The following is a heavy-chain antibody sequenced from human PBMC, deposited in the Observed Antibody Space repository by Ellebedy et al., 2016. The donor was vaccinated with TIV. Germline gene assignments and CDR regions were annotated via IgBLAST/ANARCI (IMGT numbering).Heavy chain of an antibody. CDR2: ISSSSSTI. CDR1: GFTFSSYN. Sequence: PGGSLRLSCAASGFTFSSYNMNWVRQAPGKGLEWVSYISSSSSTIYYADSVKGRFTISRDNAKNSLYLQMNSMRDEDTAVYYCARDEAEVGATFFGYWGQGTLVTVSS. V-gene: IGHV3-48*02. J-gene: IGHJ4*02. D-gene: IGHD1-26*01. CDR3: ARDEAEVGATFFGY.